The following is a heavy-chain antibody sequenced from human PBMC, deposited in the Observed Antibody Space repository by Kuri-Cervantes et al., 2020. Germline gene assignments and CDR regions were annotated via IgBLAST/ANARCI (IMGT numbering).Heavy chain of an antibody. Sequence: SETLSLTCIVSDQSISTNYNWGWIRQPPGKGLEWIGSIYHSGSTYYNPSLKSRITISVDTSKNQFSLKLSSVTAADTAMYYCARYKQWLVGLDFWGQGTLVTVSS. J-gene: IGHJ4*02. CDR1: DQSISTNYN. V-gene: IGHV4-38-2*02. CDR3: ARYKQWLVGLDF. D-gene: IGHD6-19*01. CDR2: IYHSGST.